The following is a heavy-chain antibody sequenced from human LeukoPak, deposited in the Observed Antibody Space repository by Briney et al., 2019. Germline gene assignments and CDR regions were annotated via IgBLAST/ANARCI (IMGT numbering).Heavy chain of an antibody. CDR3: ARVSPDSSSWYGTYYFDY. CDR2: ISTGSIYK. CDR1: GFTFSDSY. D-gene: IGHD6-13*01. Sequence: GGSLRLSCAASGFTFSDSYMSWIRQAPGKGPEGVSYISTGSIYKKYADSVQGRFTISRDNAKNSLYLQMNSLRVDDTAVYYCARVSPDSSSWYGTYYFDYWSQGTLVTVSS. V-gene: IGHV3-11*06. J-gene: IGHJ4*02.